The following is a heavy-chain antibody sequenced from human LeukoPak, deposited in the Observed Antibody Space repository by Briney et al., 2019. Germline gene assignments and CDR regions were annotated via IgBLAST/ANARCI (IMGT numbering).Heavy chain of an antibody. J-gene: IGHJ6*02. CDR1: GFTFSNAW. CDR3: TTDSRLHIAHYYYYGMDV. CDR2: IKSKTDGGTT. V-gene: IGHV3-15*01. D-gene: IGHD3-16*01. Sequence: GGSLRLSCAASGFTFSNAWMNWVRQAPGKGLGWVGRIKSKTDGGTTDYAAPVKGRFTISRDDSKNTLYLQMNSLKTEDTAVYYCTTDSRLHIAHYYYYGMDVWGQGTTVTVSS.